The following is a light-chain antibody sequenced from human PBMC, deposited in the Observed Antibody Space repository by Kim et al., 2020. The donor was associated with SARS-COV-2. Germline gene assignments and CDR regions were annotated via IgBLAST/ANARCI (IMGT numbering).Light chain of an antibody. Sequence: EIVLKQSPGTLSLTPGERATLSCRASQCVSGSYLAWYQLKPGQAPRLLIYGASSRATGIPDRFSGSGSGTDFTLTISRLEPEDFAVYYWQQYGRSPSTFGQRTRLEIK. CDR1: QCVSGSY. V-gene: IGKV3-20*01. J-gene: IGKJ5*01. CDR2: GAS. CDR3: QQYGRSPST.